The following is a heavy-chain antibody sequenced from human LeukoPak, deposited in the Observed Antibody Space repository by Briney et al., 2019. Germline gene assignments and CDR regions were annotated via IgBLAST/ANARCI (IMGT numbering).Heavy chain of an antibody. V-gene: IGHV1-18*01. D-gene: IGHD2-2*01. CDR3: ARTGSGVVPALQSGWFDP. CDR2: ISAYNGNT. J-gene: IGHJ5*02. CDR1: GYTFTSYG. Sequence: ASVKVSCKASGYTFTSYGISWVRQAPGQGLEWMGWISAYNGNTNYAQKLQGRVTMTTDTSTSTAYMELRSLRSDDTAVYYCARTGSGVVPALQSGWFDPWGQGTLVTVSS.